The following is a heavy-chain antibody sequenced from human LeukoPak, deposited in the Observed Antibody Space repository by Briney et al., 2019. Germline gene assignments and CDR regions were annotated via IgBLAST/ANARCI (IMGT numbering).Heavy chain of an antibody. V-gene: IGHV1-2*02. CDR2: INPNSGGT. J-gene: IGHJ5*02. CDR1: GYTFTGYY. CDR3: AREFGDALGYNWFDP. Sequence: GASVKVSCKASGYTFTGYYMHWVRQAPGQGLEWMGWINPNSGGTNYAQKFQGRVTMTRDTSISTAYMELSRLRSEDTAVYYCAREFGDALGYNWFDPWGQGTLVTVSS. D-gene: IGHD3-10*01.